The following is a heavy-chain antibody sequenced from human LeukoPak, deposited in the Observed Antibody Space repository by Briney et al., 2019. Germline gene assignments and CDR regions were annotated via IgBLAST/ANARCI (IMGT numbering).Heavy chain of an antibody. J-gene: IGHJ4*02. Sequence: PGGSLRLSCAASGFTFSSYSMNWVRQAPGKGLEWVSSISSSSSYIYYADSVKGRFTISRDNAKNSLYLQMNSLRAEDTAVYYCARAGCSSTSCYFNYWGQGTLVTVSS. CDR2: ISSSSSYI. CDR1: GFTFSSYS. V-gene: IGHV3-21*01. D-gene: IGHD2-2*01. CDR3: ARAGCSSTSCYFNY.